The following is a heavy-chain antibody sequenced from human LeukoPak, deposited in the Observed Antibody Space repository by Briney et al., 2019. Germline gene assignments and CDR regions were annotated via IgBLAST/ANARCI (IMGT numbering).Heavy chain of an antibody. CDR3: ARDYYGSGSYYNDYYYYMDV. V-gene: IGHV4-39*07. CDR2: IYYSGST. CDR1: GGSISSSSYY. Sequence: SETLSLTCTVSGGSISSSSYYWGWIRQPPGKGLEWIGSIYYSGSTNYNPSLKSRVTISVDTSKNQFSLKLSSVTAADTAVYYCARDYYGSGSYYNDYYYYMDVWGKGTTVTVSS. J-gene: IGHJ6*03. D-gene: IGHD3-10*01.